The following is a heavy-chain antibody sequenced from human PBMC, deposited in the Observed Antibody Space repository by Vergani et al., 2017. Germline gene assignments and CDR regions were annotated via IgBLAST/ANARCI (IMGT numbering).Heavy chain of an antibody. Sequence: QVQLVQSGAEVKKPGSSVKVSCKASGGTFSSYAISWVRQAPGQGLGWMGGIIPIFGTANYAQKFQGRVTITADEATRTAYMELSRLRSEDTAVYYCASPGELVVVVAAPFDAFDIWGQGTMVTVSS. V-gene: IGHV1-69*01. D-gene: IGHD2-15*01. CDR1: GGTFSSYA. CDR2: IIPIFGTA. CDR3: ASPGELVVVVAAPFDAFDI. J-gene: IGHJ3*02.